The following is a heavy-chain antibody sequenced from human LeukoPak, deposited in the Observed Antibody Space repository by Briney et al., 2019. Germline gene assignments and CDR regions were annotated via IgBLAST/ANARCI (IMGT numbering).Heavy chain of an antibody. J-gene: IGHJ4*02. V-gene: IGHV4-39*01. CDR3: ARLYYYDSSRYVDY. Sequence: SETLSLTCTVSGGSISSSNSYWGWIRQPPGKGLEWIGSIHYSGSTSYNPSLKGRVTISVDTSKNHFFLKLSSVTAADTAVYDCARLYYYDSSRYVDYWGQGTLVAVSS. CDR1: GGSISSSNSY. CDR2: IHYSGST. D-gene: IGHD3-22*01.